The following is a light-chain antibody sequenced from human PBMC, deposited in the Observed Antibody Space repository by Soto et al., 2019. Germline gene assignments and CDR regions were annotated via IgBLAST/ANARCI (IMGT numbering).Light chain of an antibody. CDR3: QSYDSFSDV. V-gene: IGLV1-40*01. CDR2: NNN. Sequence: QSVLTQPPSVSGAPGQTVTISCTGSSSNFGADYDVHWYRQLPGTPPKLLIYNNNNRPSGVPDRFSGSKSGTSASLAITGLQAEDEADYYCQSYDSFSDVFGTGTKVTVL. CDR1: SSNFGADYD. J-gene: IGLJ1*01.